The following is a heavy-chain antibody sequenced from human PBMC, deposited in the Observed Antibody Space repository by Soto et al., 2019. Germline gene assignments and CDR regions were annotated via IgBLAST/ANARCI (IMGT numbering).Heavy chain of an antibody. CDR1: GYIFTSYG. Sequence: QVPLVQSGAELKKPGASAKVSCKASGYIFTSYGISWVRQAPGQGLEWMAWISVDSGNTNYAQNFHGRVTMTTDTSASTAHMELRSLRSDDTAVYYCARFNGSGTNYYMDVWGKGTTVIVSS. J-gene: IGHJ6*03. V-gene: IGHV1-18*01. CDR2: ISVDSGNT. CDR3: ARFNGSGTNYYMDV. D-gene: IGHD3-10*01.